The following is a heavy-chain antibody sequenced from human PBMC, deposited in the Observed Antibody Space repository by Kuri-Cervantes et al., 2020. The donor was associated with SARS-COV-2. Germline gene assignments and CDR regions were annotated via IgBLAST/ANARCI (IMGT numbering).Heavy chain of an antibody. V-gene: IGHV3-13*03. CDR2: IGTAGDT. Sequence: GESLKISCAACGFTFSSYDMHWVRQATGKGLEWVSAIGTAGDTYYPGSVKGQFTISRENAKNSLYLQMNSLRAEDTAVYYCARASGPVTTFDYWGQGTLVTVSS. CDR1: GFTFSSYD. J-gene: IGHJ4*02. D-gene: IGHD4-17*01. CDR3: ARASGPVTTFDY.